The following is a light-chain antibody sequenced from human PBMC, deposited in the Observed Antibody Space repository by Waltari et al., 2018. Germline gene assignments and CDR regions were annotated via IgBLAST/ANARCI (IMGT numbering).Light chain of an antibody. V-gene: IGKV1-NL1*01. J-gene: IGKJ1*01. CDR3: QQYYSTPWT. Sequence: IQMTQSPSSLSASLGDRVTLTCRASQGISNSLAWYQQKPGKAPKLLLYAASRLESGVPSRFSGSGSGTDYTLTISSLQPEDFATYYCQQYYSTPWTFGQGTKVEIK. CDR2: AAS. CDR1: QGISNS.